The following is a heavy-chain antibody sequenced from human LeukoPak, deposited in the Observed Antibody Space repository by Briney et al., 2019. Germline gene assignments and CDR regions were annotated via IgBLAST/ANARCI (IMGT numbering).Heavy chain of an antibody. Sequence: ASVKVSCKASGYTFTGYYMHWVRQAPGQGLEWMGWINPNSGGTNYAQKFQGRVTMTRDTSISTAYMELSRLRSDDTAVYYCARDQESYDILTAYNPLLDYWGQGTLVTVSS. CDR2: INPNSGGT. J-gene: IGHJ4*02. CDR3: ARDQESYDILTAYNPLLDY. V-gene: IGHV1-2*02. CDR1: GYTFTGYY. D-gene: IGHD3-9*01.